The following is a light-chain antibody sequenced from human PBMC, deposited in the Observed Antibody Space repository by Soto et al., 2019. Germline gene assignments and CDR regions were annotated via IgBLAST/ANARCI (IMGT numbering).Light chain of an antibody. V-gene: IGKV1-39*01. CDR3: QQTSSAPFT. Sequence: DIQMTQSPYSLSAAVGDRVTIACRASQNINTYLNWYQQQPGKAPKLLMFDAASLQSGVPSRFSGSGSRTDFTLTITSLQHEDFATYYWQQTSSAPFTFGPGTKVDIK. J-gene: IGKJ3*01. CDR1: QNINTY. CDR2: DAA.